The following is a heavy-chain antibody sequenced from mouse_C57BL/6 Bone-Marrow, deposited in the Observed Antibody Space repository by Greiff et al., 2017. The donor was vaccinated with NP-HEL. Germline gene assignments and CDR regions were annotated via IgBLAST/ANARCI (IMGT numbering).Heavy chain of an antibody. CDR2: IHPNSGST. CDR1: GYTFTSYW. V-gene: IGHV1-64*01. D-gene: IGHD1-1*01. Sequence: VQLQQPGAELVKPGASVKLSCKASGYTFTSYWMHWVKQRPGQGLEWIGMIHPNSGSTNYNEKFKSKATLTVDKSSSTAYMQLSSLTSEDSAVYYCARSPTVVATRYFDVWGTGTTVTVSS. CDR3: ARSPTVVATRYFDV. J-gene: IGHJ1*03.